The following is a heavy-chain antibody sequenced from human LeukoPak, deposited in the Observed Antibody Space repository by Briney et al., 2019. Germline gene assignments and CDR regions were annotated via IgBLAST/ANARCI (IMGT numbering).Heavy chain of an antibody. J-gene: IGHJ4*02. V-gene: IGHV1-69*04. CDR2: SIPIFGIA. D-gene: IGHD1-26*01. CDR1: GGTFSSYA. CDR3: ARDRSESSFYGPFLDY. Sequence: ASVKVSCKASGGTFSSYAISWVRQAPGQGLEWMGRSIPIFGIANYAQKFQGRVTITADKSTSTAYMELSSLRSEDTAVYYCARDRSESSFYGPFLDYWGQGTLVTVSS.